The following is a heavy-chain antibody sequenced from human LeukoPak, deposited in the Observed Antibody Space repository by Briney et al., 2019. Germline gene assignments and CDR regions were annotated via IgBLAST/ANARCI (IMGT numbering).Heavy chain of an antibody. CDR2: IIPIFGTT. Sequence: ASVKVSCTASGGTFNRYSFDWVRQAPGQGLEWMGGIIPIFGTTNYAQKFQGRVTITADDSASTAYMELSSLRSEDTAVYYCASGSGAWYKEFDYWGQGTLVTVSS. D-gene: IGHD1-14*01. CDR1: GGTFNRYS. J-gene: IGHJ4*02. CDR3: ASGSGAWYKEFDY. V-gene: IGHV1-69*13.